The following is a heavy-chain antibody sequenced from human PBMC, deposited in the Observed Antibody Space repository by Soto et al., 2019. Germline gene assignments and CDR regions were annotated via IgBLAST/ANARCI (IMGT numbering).Heavy chain of an antibody. CDR3: ARGLLGYCSSTSCLVNGGFGY. D-gene: IGHD2-2*01. V-gene: IGHV1-69*01. J-gene: IGHJ4*02. CDR2: IIPIFGTA. CDR1: GGTFSSYA. Sequence: QVQLVQSGAEVKKPGSSVKVSCTASGGTFSSYAISWVRQAPGQGLEWMGGIIPIFGTANYAQKFQGRVTITADESTSTAYMELSSLRSEDTAVYYCARGLLGYCSSTSCLVNGGFGYWGQGTLVTVSS.